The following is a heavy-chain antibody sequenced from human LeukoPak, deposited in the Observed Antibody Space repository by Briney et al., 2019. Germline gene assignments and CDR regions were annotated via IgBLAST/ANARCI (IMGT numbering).Heavy chain of an antibody. J-gene: IGHJ5*02. Sequence: PSETLSLTCSVSDGSLSSSSYYWGWIRQPPGKGLEWIGSIYYSGSTYYNPSLKSRVTMSVDTSKNHFSLKLSSVTAADTAVYYCARGGPPGRSTDWFDPWGQGTLVTVSS. D-gene: IGHD1-1*01. CDR2: IYYSGST. V-gene: IGHV4-39*07. CDR1: DGSLSSSSYY. CDR3: ARGGPPGRSTDWFDP.